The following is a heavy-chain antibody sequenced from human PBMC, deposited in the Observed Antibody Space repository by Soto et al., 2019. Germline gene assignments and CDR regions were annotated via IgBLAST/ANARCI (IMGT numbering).Heavy chain of an antibody. J-gene: IGHJ4*02. CDR3: AKDLVLLWFGEFPPSFDY. V-gene: IGHV3-23*01. CDR2: ISGSGGST. Sequence: PGGSLRLSCAASGFTFSSYAMSWVRQAPGKGLEWVSAISGSGGSTYYADSVKGRFTISRDNSKNTLYLQMNSLRAEDTAVYYCAKDLVLLWFGEFPPSFDYWGQGTLVTVSS. CDR1: GFTFSSYA. D-gene: IGHD3-10*01.